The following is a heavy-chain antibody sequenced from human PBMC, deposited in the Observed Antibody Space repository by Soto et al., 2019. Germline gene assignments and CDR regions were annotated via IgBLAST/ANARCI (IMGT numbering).Heavy chain of an antibody. V-gene: IGHV4-34*01. Sequence: PSETLSLTCAVYGGSFSGYYWSWIRQPPGKGLEWIGEINHSGSTNYNPSLKSRVTISVDTSKNQFSLKLSSVTAADTAVYYCARSLYYYGSGSPNWFDPWGQGTLVT. CDR3: ARSLYYYGSGSPNWFDP. D-gene: IGHD3-10*01. CDR2: INHSGST. J-gene: IGHJ5*02. CDR1: GGSFSGYY.